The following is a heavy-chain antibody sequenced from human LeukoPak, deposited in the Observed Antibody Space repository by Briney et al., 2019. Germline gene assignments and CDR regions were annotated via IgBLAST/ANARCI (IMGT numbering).Heavy chain of an antibody. V-gene: IGHV1-18*01. J-gene: IGHJ4*02. CDR3: ARDLYCSVTSCPRLGLFDS. CDR2: IIPYNGNT. Sequence: ASVKVSCKTSGFSFTSYAISWVRQAPGQGLEWMGWIIPYNGNTNYAQKLQGGVTMTTDTSTSTAYMELRSLTSDDTAVYYCARDLYCSVTSCPRLGLFDSWGQGSLVTVTS. D-gene: IGHD2-2*01. CDR1: GFSFTSYA.